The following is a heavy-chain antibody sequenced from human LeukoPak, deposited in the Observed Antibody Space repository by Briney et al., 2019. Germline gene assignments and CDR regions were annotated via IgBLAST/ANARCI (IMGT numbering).Heavy chain of an antibody. J-gene: IGHJ4*02. CDR2: IFPSGGEI. CDR1: GFTFSTFA. V-gene: IGHV3-23*01. CDR3: ATYRQVLLPFES. D-gene: IGHD2-8*02. Sequence: GGSLRLSCAASGFTFSTFAMIWVRQPPGKGPEWVSSIFPSGGEIHYADSVRGRFTISRDNSKSTLSLQMNSLRAEDTAIYYCATYRQVLLPFESWGQGTLVTVSS.